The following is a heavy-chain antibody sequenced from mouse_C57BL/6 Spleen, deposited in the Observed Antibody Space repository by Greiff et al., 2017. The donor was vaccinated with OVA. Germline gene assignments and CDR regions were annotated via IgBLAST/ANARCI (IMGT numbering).Heavy chain of an antibody. CDR1: GYSITSGYY. V-gene: IGHV3-6*01. CDR3: ARVRYGTYWYFDV. J-gene: IGHJ1*03. CDR2: ISYDGSN. Sequence: EVQLQESGPGLVKPSQSLSLTCSVTGYSITSGYYWNWIRQFPGNKLEWMGYISYDGSNNYNPSLKNRISITRDTSKNQFFLKLNSVTTEDTATYYCARVRYGTYWYFDVWGTGTTVTVSS. D-gene: IGHD1-1*01.